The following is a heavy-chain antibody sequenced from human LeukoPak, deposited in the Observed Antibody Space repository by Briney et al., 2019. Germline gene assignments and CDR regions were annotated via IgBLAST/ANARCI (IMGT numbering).Heavy chain of an antibody. CDR1: GFTFSDYE. CDR2: ISFSGNSI. Sequence: GGSLRLSCAASGFTFSDYEMNWVRQAPGKGLEWVSFISFSGNSIYYADSVKGRFTISRDKAKNSLYLQMNSLSAEDTAVYYCANSRLVVTAFDIWGQGTMVTVSS. J-gene: IGHJ3*02. D-gene: IGHD3-22*01. CDR3: ANSRLVVTAFDI. V-gene: IGHV3-48*03.